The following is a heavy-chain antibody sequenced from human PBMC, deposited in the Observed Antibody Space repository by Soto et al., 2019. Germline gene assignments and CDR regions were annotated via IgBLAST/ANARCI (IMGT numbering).Heavy chain of an antibody. CDR3: GTVFEK. Sequence: EVQVVESGGGLVQPGGSLRLSCAASGFTFTNYWMHWVRQVPGEGLEWVSRIDNHGDGTSYADFVKGRFNISRDNAKNSLYLKMNSLRVEDTAIYYCGTVFEKWGQGTMVTVSS. CDR1: GFTFTNYW. V-gene: IGHV3-74*01. CDR2: IDNHGDGT. J-gene: IGHJ3*02.